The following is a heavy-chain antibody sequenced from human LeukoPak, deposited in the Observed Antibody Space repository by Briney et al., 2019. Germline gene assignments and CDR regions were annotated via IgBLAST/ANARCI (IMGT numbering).Heavy chain of an antibody. J-gene: IGHJ4*02. CDR2: MNPNSGNT. D-gene: IGHD4-11*01. Sequence: ASVKVSCKASGYTFTSYDINWVRQATGQGLEWMGWMNPNSGNTGYAQKFQGRVTITRNTSISTAYMELSSLRSEDTAVYYCARRFGERLYSTNDAFDSWGQGTLVTVSS. CDR1: GYTFTSYD. CDR3: ARRFGERLYSTNDAFDS. V-gene: IGHV1-8*03.